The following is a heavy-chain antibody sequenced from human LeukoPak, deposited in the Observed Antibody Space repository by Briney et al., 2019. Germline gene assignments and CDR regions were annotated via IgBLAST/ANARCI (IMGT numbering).Heavy chain of an antibody. Sequence: PGGSLRLSCAASGFTFSSYITNWVRQAPGKGLEWVSSISSSSDYIYYVDSVKGRFTISRDNAKKSLYLQMNSLRAEDTAVYYCARGSIKFDYWGQGTLVTVSS. CDR2: ISSSSDYI. CDR3: ARGSIKFDY. D-gene: IGHD2-21*01. V-gene: IGHV3-21*01. CDR1: GFTFSSYI. J-gene: IGHJ4*02.